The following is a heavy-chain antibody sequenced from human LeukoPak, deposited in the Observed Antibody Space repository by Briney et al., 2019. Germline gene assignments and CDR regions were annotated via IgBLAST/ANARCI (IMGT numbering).Heavy chain of an antibody. Sequence: SETLSLTCTVSGGSISSYYWSWIRQPPGKGPEWIGYIYYSGSTNYNPSLKSRVTISVDTSKNQFSLKLSSVTAADTAVYYCARQSTRGYYFDYWGQGTLVTVSS. V-gene: IGHV4-59*08. J-gene: IGHJ4*02. CDR3: ARQSTRGYYFDY. CDR2: IYYSGST. D-gene: IGHD2-2*01. CDR1: GGSISSYY.